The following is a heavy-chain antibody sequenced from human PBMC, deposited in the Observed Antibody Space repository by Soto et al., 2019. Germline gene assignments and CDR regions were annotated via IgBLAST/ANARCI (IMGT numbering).Heavy chain of an antibody. CDR3: PIGRPDFAFWGGAAHSSFDLQFDP. J-gene: IGHJ5*02. Sequence: SETLSLTCTVSGGSISNYYWPWIRQTPGKGLEWIGYIYYTGSANYNPSLKSRVTISVDKSKPQFSLTLRSVTAADTAAYYCPIGRPDFAFWGGAAHSSFDLQFDPLDQGT. CDR1: GGSISNYY. CDR2: IYYTGSA. D-gene: IGHD3-3*01. V-gene: IGHV4-59*12.